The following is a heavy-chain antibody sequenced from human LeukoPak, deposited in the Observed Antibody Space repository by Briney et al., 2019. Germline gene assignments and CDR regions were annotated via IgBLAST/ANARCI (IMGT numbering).Heavy chain of an antibody. Sequence: GGSLRLSCAPSGFPFSSYAMIWLREAPGKGLEGVSAISGSGCSTYYADSVKGRFTISRDNSKNTLYLQMNSLRAEDTAVYYCAKVLGGSGSYGSWFDPWGQGTLVTVSS. J-gene: IGHJ5*02. CDR1: GFPFSSYA. D-gene: IGHD3-10*01. V-gene: IGHV3-23*01. CDR3: AKVLGGSGSYGSWFDP. CDR2: ISGSGCST.